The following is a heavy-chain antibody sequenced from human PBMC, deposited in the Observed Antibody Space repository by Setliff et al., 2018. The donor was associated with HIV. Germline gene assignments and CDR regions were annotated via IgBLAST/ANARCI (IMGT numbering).Heavy chain of an antibody. J-gene: IGHJ1*01. Sequence: PSETLSLTCTVSGGSISSGSYYWGWIRQPAGKGLEWIGRIYTSGSTNYNPSLKSRVTISVDTSKNQFSLTLRSATAADTALYFCARRERYCSGTTCYRYFQHWGQGTLVTVSS. V-gene: IGHV4-61*02. CDR2: IYTSGST. CDR1: GGSISSGSYY. CDR3: ARRERYCSGTTCYRYFQH. D-gene: IGHD2-2*01.